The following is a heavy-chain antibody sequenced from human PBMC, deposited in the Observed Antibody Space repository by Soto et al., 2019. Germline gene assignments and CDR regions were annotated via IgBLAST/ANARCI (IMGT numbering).Heavy chain of an antibody. Sequence: SXTLSLTCTVSGGSMSSYYWSWIRQPPVNGLEWIVYIYYSGSTYYNPSLKSRVTISVDTSKNQFSLKLSSVTAADTAVYYCARDPQYYDILTGYSMGFDPWGQGTLVTVSS. V-gene: IGHV4-59*01. J-gene: IGHJ5*02. CDR1: GGSMSSYY. CDR3: ARDPQYYDILTGYSMGFDP. CDR2: IYYSGST. D-gene: IGHD3-9*01.